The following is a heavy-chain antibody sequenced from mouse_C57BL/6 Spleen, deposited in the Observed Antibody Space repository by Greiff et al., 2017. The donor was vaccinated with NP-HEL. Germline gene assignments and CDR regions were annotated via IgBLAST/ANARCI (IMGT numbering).Heavy chain of an antibody. V-gene: IGHV5-17*01. CDR1: GFTFSDYG. D-gene: IGHD2-3*01. J-gene: IGHJ1*03. CDR3: ARDGHYWYFDV. CDR2: ISSGSSTI. Sequence: EVQLMESGGGLVKPGGSLKLSCAASGFTFSDYGMHWVRQAPEKGLEWVAYISSGSSTIYYADTVKGRFTISRDNAKNTLFLQMTSLRSEDTAMYYCARDGHYWYFDVWGTGTTVTVSS.